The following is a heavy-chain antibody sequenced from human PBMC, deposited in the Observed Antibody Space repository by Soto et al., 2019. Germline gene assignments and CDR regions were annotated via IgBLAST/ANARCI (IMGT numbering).Heavy chain of an antibody. CDR1: VASITGSSY. V-gene: IGHV4-4*07. CDR2: FSLSGTT. J-gene: IGHJ4*02. CDR3: ARGMTPPGAPAWYYFDS. D-gene: IGHD2-8*02. Sequence: SETLSLACTVSVASITGSSYCSWIRQPAGKGLEWIGRFSLSGTTNYNPSLRSRVTMSADVSKNQFSLRLTSVTAADTALYYCARGMTPPGAPAWYYFDSWGQGTLVTVSS.